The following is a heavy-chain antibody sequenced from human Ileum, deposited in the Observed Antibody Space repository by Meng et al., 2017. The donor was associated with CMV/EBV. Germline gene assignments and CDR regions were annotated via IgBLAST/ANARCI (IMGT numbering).Heavy chain of an antibody. CDR1: GYTFTGYY. Sequence: SCKASGYTFTGYYMHWVRQAPGQGLEWMGWINPNSGGTNYAQKFQGRVTMTRDTSISTAFMELSRLRSDDTAVYYCARAADGYNLDYWGQGTLVTVSS. J-gene: IGHJ4*02. CDR2: INPNSGGT. CDR3: ARAADGYNLDY. D-gene: IGHD5-24*01. V-gene: IGHV1-2*02.